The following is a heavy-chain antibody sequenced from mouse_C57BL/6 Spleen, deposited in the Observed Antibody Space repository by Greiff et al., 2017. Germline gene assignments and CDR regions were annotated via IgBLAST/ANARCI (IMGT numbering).Heavy chain of an antibody. CDR3: AREGLRHWYFDV. V-gene: IGHV1-52*01. D-gene: IGHD2-4*01. Sequence: QVQLQQPGAELVRPGSSVKLSCKASGYTFTSYWLHWVKQRPIQGLEWIGNIDPSDSETHYNQKFKDKATLTVDKSSSTAYMQLSCLTSEDSAVYYCAREGLRHWYFDVWGTGTTVTVSS. J-gene: IGHJ1*03. CDR2: IDPSDSET. CDR1: GYTFTSYW.